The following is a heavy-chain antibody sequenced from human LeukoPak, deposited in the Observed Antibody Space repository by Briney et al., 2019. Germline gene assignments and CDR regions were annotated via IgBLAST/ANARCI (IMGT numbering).Heavy chain of an antibody. V-gene: IGHV3-30-3*02. D-gene: IGHD3-10*01. J-gene: IGHJ6*02. Sequence: SGGSLRLSCAASGFTFSPHAMHWVRQAPGKGLKWVAVISSDGSDKYYADSVQGRFTISRDNSKNTLYLQMHSLRAEDTAVYYCGKRELWHGSGEDAWGQGTTVTVSS. CDR2: ISSDGSDK. CDR3: GKRELWHGSGEDA. CDR1: GFTFSPHA.